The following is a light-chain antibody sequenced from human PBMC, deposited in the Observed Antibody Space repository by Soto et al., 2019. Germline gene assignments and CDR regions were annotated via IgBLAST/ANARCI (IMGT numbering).Light chain of an antibody. J-gene: IGLJ2*01. Sequence: QPVLTQSPSASASLGASVKLTCTLSSGHSSYAIAWHQKQPGKGPRYLMDLNNDGSHSKGDGIPDRFSGSSSGAERYLIISSLQSEDEADYYCQTWGTGFPVFGGGTKLTVL. CDR2: LNNDGSH. V-gene: IGLV4-69*01. CDR3: QTWGTGFPV. CDR1: SGHSSYA.